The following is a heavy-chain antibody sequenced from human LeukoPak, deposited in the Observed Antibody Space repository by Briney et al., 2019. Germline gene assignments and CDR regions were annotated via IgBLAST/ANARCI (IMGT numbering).Heavy chain of an antibody. J-gene: IGHJ4*01. V-gene: IGHV1-2*02. D-gene: IGHD6-19*01. CDR3: ARLQWLVRAFDH. CDR1: GYTFTGYY. Sequence: ASVKVSCKASGYTFTGYYMHWVRQAPGQGLEWMGWINPNSGGTNYAQKFQGRVTMTRDTSISTAYMELSRLTSDDTDVYYCARLQWLVRAFDHWGHGTLVTVSS. CDR2: INPNSGGT.